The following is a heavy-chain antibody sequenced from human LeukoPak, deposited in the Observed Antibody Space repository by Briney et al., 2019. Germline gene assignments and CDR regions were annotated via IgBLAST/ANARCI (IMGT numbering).Heavy chain of an antibody. J-gene: IGHJ5*02. CDR2: MNPNSGNT. V-gene: IGHV1-8*01. D-gene: IGHD6-13*01. Sequence: ASVKVSCKASGYTFTSYDINWVRQATGQGLEWMGWMNPNSGNTGYAQKFQGRITMTRNTSISTAYMELSSLRSEDTAVYYCARGSLSSSSWYMVWFDPWGQGTLVTVSS. CDR1: GYTFTSYD. CDR3: ARGSLSSSSWYMVWFDP.